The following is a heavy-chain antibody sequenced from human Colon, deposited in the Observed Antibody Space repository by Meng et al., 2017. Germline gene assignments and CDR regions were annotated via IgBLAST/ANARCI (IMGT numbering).Heavy chain of an antibody. Sequence: QVRLQGSGPRLVRPSETLCLTCTLSGGSVSSPSYYWSWIRQPPGKGLEWIGLIHYSGSRNYNPSLKSRVTMSVDTSKNQVSLRLTSVTAADTAVYYCARFYGSGTFEVHDYWGQGTLVTVSS. CDR2: IHYSGSR. D-gene: IGHD3-10*01. CDR3: ARFYGSGTFEVHDY. CDR1: GGSVSSPSYY. J-gene: IGHJ4*02. V-gene: IGHV4-61*01.